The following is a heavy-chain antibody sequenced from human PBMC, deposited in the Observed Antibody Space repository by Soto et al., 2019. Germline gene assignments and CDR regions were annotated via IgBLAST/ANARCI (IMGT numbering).Heavy chain of an antibody. V-gene: IGHV2-5*02. CDR3: AHHASEYSFDY. Sequence: GLDLEWLALIYWDDDKRYSPSLKSRLTITKDTSKNQVVLTMTNMDPVDTATYYCAHHASEYSFDYWGQGTLVTVSS. CDR2: IYWDDDK. J-gene: IGHJ4*02. D-gene: IGHD6-6*01.